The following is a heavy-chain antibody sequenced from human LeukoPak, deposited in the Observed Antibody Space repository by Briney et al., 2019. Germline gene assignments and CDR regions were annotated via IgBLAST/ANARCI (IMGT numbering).Heavy chain of an antibody. CDR3: ARASSSGWYTRADY. V-gene: IGHV1-2*02. D-gene: IGHD6-19*01. CDR2: INPNSGGT. J-gene: IGHJ4*02. Sequence: ASVKVSCKASGYTFTGYYMHWVRQAPGQGLEWMGWINPNSGGTNYAQKFQGRVTMTRDTSISTAYMELSRLRSDDTAVYYCARASSSGWYTRADYWGQGTLVTVSS. CDR1: GYTFTGYY.